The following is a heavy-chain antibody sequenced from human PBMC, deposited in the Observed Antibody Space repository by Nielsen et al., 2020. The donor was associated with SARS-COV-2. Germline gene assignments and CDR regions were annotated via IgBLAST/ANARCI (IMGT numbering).Heavy chain of an antibody. CDR3: ARDSSGWYALTTYYYYGMDV. CDR2: ISRSSSTI. Sequence: WIRQPPGKGLEWVSYISRSSSTIYYADSVKGRFTISRDNAKNSLYLQMNSLRAEDTAVYYCARDSSGWYALTTYYYYGMDVWGQGTTVTVSS. J-gene: IGHJ6*02. D-gene: IGHD6-19*01. V-gene: IGHV3-48*01.